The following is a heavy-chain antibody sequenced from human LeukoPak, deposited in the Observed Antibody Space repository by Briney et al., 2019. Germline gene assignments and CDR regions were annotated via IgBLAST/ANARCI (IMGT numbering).Heavy chain of an antibody. CDR3: AKGGGWLYYFDY. Sequence: PGGSLRLSCAASGFTFSRFTINWVRQAPGKGLEWVSGISGSDSSTYYADPVKGRFTISRDNSKNTLYLQMNSLRAEDTAVYYCAKGGGWLYYFDYWGQGTLVTVSS. CDR1: GFTFSRFT. CDR2: ISGSDSST. J-gene: IGHJ4*02. D-gene: IGHD4-23*01. V-gene: IGHV3-23*01.